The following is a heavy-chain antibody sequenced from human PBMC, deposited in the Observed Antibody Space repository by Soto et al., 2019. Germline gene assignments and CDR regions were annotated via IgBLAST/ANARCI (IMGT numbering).Heavy chain of an antibody. Sequence: PGESLKISCQGSGYSFTSYWISWVRQMPGKGLEWMGIIYPGDSDTRYSPSFQGHVTISADKSISTAYLQWSSLKASDTAMYYCARQVAAAVYGMDVWGQGTTVTVSS. D-gene: IGHD6-13*01. CDR2: IYPGDSDT. CDR3: ARQVAAAVYGMDV. CDR1: GYSFTSYW. V-gene: IGHV5-51*01. J-gene: IGHJ6*02.